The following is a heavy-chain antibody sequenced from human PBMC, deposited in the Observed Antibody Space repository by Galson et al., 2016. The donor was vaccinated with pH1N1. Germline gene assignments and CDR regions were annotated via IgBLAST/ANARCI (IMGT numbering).Heavy chain of an antibody. CDR1: GYSISSGYH. D-gene: IGHD6-13*01. CDR3: ARSYSASSVGSRALDV. Sequence: TLSLTCAVSGYSISSGYHWGWIRQPPGKGLEWIGSISHSGSTYYNPSLKSRVTISVETSKNQFSLKLTSVTAADTAIYYCARSYSASSVGSRALDVWGQGTMVTVSS. J-gene: IGHJ3*01. V-gene: IGHV4-38-2*01. CDR2: ISHSGST.